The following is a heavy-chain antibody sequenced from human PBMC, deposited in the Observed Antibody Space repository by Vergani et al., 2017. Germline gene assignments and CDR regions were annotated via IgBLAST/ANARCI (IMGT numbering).Heavy chain of an antibody. CDR3: ARGETRTDWFDP. Sequence: QVQLHESGPGLVKPSETLSLICSVSGVSLQRGSFYCTWIRQTAERRLEWMGRVYPSGPTHYTPSLNGRVTIFVNKSKNLLSLRLNSVTAADTAVYYCARGETRTDWFDPWGQGTLVTVSS. V-gene: IGHV4-61*02. J-gene: IGHJ5*02. CDR1: GVSLQRGSFY. CDR2: VYPSGPT. D-gene: IGHD3/OR15-3a*01.